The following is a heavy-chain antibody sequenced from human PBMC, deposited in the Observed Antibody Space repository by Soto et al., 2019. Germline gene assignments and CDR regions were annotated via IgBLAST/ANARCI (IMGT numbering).Heavy chain of an antibody. CDR3: ARGVYYCDSSCFSNWFDP. CDR1: GGSISSGGYY. CDR2: IYYSGST. D-gene: IGHD3-22*01. J-gene: IGHJ5*02. Sequence: SETVSLTCTVSGGSISSGGYYWSWIRQHPGKGLEWIGYIYYSGSTYYNPSHKSRVTISVDTSKNQFSLKLSSVTAADTAVYYCARGVYYCDSSCFSNWFDPWGQGTLVTVSS. V-gene: IGHV4-31*03.